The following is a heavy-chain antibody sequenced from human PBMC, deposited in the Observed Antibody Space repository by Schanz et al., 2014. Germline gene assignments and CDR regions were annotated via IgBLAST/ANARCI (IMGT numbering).Heavy chain of an antibody. J-gene: IGHJ5*02. Sequence: QVQLVESGGGVVQPGGSLRLSCAASGFTFSSYGMHWVRQAPGKGLEWVTFIRFDGSDKYYADSVKGRFSVSSDNSKNTLYLQMNSLRADDTAVYYCAKDQLANYRGSGYNWFDPWGQGTLVTVSS. V-gene: IGHV3-30*02. D-gene: IGHD3-10*01. CDR2: IRFDGSDK. CDR1: GFTFSSYG. CDR3: AKDQLANYRGSGYNWFDP.